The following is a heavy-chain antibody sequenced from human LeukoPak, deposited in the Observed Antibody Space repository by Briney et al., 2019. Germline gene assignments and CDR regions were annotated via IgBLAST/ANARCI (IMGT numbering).Heavy chain of an antibody. Sequence: SETLSLTCAVYGGSFSGYYWSWIRQPPGKGLEWIGEINHSGSTNYNPSLKSRVTISVGTSKNHFSLKLSSVTAADTAVYYCARVRATGAFDYWGQGTLVTVSS. CDR3: ARVRATGAFDY. CDR2: INHSGST. J-gene: IGHJ4*02. V-gene: IGHV4-34*01. CDR1: GGSFSGYY. D-gene: IGHD5-12*01.